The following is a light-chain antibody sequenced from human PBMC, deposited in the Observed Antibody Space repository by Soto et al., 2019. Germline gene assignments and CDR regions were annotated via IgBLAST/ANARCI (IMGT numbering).Light chain of an antibody. CDR1: QSVSSN. J-gene: IGKJ4*01. Sequence: EIEMTQSPATLSVSPGERATLSCRASQSVSSNLAWYQQKPGQAPRLLIYGASTRATGIAARFSGSGSGTEFTLTITSLHSEDFSVYYFQQYHNWPLTVGGGTNV. V-gene: IGKV3-15*01. CDR3: QQYHNWPLT. CDR2: GAS.